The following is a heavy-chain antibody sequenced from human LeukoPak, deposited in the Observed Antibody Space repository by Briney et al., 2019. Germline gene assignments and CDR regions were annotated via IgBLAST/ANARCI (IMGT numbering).Heavy chain of an antibody. CDR2: IYYSGST. V-gene: IGHV4-39*01. J-gene: IGHJ4*02. CDR1: GGSISSSSYY. CDR3: ARRPIKGSGWFDY. D-gene: IGHD6-19*01. Sequence: SETLSLTCTVSGGSISSSSYYWGWIRQPPGKGLEWIGSIYYSGSTYYNPSLKSRVTISVDTSKDQFSLKLSSVTAADTAVYYCARRPIKGSGWFDYWGQGTLVTVSS.